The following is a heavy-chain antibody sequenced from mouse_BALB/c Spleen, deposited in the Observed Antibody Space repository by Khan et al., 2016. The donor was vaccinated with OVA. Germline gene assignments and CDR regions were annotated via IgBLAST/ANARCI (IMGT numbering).Heavy chain of an antibody. Sequence: EVQLQESGPGLVKPSQSLSLTCTVTGYSITTDYAWNWLRQFPGNKLEWMGYISYSGNTKYNPSLKSRISITRDTSKNQFFLQLKSVTTEDTARYYCARVYGGDFDYWGQGTTRTVSS. CDR2: ISYSGNT. CDR3: ARVYGGDFDY. D-gene: IGHD1-1*01. J-gene: IGHJ2*01. CDR1: GYSITTDYA. V-gene: IGHV3-2*02.